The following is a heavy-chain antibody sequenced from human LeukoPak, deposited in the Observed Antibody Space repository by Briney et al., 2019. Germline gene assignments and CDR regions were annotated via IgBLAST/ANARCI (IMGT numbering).Heavy chain of an antibody. CDR3: ARGGPAATTHDAFDI. CDR2: IIPIFGTA. Sequence: SVKVSCKASGGTFSSYAISWVRQAPGQGLEWMEGIIPIFGTANYAQKFQGRVTITTDESTSTAYMELSSLRSEDTAVYYCARGGPAATTHDAFDIWGQGTMVTVSS. CDR1: GGTFSSYA. J-gene: IGHJ3*02. V-gene: IGHV1-69*05. D-gene: IGHD2-2*01.